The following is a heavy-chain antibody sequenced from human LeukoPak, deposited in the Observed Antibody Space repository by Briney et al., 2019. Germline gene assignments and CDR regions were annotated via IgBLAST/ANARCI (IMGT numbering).Heavy chain of an antibody. D-gene: IGHD3-3*01. J-gene: IGHJ6*03. CDR3: ARDSSTIFVRYYYMDV. CDR2: ISSSGSTI. V-gene: IGHV3-11*04. CDR1: GFTFRDYY. Sequence: GGSLRLSXAASGFTFRDYYMSWIRQAPGKGLEWVSYISSSGSTIYYADSVKGRFTISRDNAKNSLYLQMNSLRAEDTAVYYCARDSSTIFVRYYYMDVWGKGTTVTVSS.